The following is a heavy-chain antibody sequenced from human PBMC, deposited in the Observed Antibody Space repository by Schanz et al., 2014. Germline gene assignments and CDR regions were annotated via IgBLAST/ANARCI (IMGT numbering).Heavy chain of an antibody. J-gene: IGHJ1*01. D-gene: IGHD6-13*01. V-gene: IGHV3-66*02. Sequence: EVQLVESGGDLVQPGGSLRLSCAASGFTVSSNYMSWVRQAPGKGLEWVSVIYSGGSTYYADSVKGRFTVSRDNSRKILYLQMDSLRPDDTAVYYCAKDRLYSTSWSYLEEWGLGTPVIVSS. CDR3: AKDRLYSTSWSYLEE. CDR2: IYSGGST. CDR1: GFTVSSNY.